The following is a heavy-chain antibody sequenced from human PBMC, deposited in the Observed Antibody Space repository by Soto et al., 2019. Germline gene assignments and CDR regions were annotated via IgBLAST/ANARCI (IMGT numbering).Heavy chain of an antibody. CDR2: ISKSSTTI. V-gene: IGHV3-48*02. CDR1: GFTLSTYS. CDR3: ARDPPNFYYYGMDV. J-gene: IGHJ6*02. Sequence: EVQLVESGGGLVQPGGSLRLSCIASGFTLSTYSMTWVRQAPGKGLEWLSYISKSSTTINYADSVKDRFTISRDNAKNSVYLEMSSLRDEESAVYYCARDPPNFYYYGMDVWGQGTTVTVSS.